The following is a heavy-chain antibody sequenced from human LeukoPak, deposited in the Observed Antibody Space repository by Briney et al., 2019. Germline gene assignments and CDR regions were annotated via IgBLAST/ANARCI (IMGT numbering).Heavy chain of an antibody. CDR3: ARGGSQLAFDI. V-gene: IGHV4-61*02. Sequence: SQTLSLTCTVSGGSISSGSYYWSWIRQPAGKGLEWIGRIYTSGSTYYNPSLKSRVTISVDKSKNKFSLKSTSVTAADTAVYYCARGGSQLAFDIWGQGTMVTVSS. CDR2: IYTSGST. D-gene: IGHD3-16*01. CDR1: GGSISSGSYY. J-gene: IGHJ3*02.